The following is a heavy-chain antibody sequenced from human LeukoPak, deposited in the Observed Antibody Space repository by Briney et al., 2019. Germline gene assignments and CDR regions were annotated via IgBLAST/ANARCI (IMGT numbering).Heavy chain of an antibody. V-gene: IGHV4-59*01. Sequence: PSETLSLTCTVSGGSISSYYWSWIRQPPGKGLERIGYIYYSGSTNYNPSLKSRVTISVDTSKNQFSLKLSSVTAADTAVYYCARVAVVAAPPYYYYYYYMDVWGKGTTVTVSS. CDR2: IYYSGST. CDR3: ARVAVVAAPPYYYYYYYMDV. CDR1: GGSISSYY. J-gene: IGHJ6*03. D-gene: IGHD2-15*01.